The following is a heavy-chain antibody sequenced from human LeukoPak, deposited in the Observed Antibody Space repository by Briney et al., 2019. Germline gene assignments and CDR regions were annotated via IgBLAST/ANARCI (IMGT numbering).Heavy chain of an antibody. Sequence: ASVKVSCKASGYTFTSYYMHWVRQAPGQGLEWMGIINPSGGSTRYAENFQGRVTVTRDTSTSTVYMELSSLRSEDTAVYYCARTNYHDGTGFYDYWGQGTLVTVSS. CDR2: INPSGGST. CDR1: GYTFTSYY. J-gene: IGHJ4*02. V-gene: IGHV1-46*01. CDR3: ARTNYHDGTGFYDY. D-gene: IGHD3-22*01.